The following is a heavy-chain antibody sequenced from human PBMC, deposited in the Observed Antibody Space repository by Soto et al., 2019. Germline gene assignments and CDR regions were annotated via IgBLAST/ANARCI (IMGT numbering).Heavy chain of an antibody. V-gene: IGHV1-46*01. CDR1: GYTFTSYY. D-gene: IGHD2-8*01. CDR3: ASLYCSNWVCSPRYYGMDV. Sequence: ASVKVSCKASGYTFTSYYMHWVRQAPGPGLEWMGIMNPSRGNTSYAQKFEGRVTMTRDTSTSTAYMELSSLRSEDTAVYYCASLYCSNWVCSPRYYGMDVWGQGTTVTVSS. CDR2: MNPSRGNT. J-gene: IGHJ6*02.